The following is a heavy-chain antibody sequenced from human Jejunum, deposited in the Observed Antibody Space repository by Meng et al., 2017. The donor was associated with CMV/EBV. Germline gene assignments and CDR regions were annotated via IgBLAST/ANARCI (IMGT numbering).Heavy chain of an antibody. CDR2: ISSSSSYI. Sequence: MNWVRQAPGKGLEWVSSISSSSSYIYYADSVKGRFTISRDNAKNSLYLQMNSLRAEDTALYYCARAQGYYDSSGYYNSYYYYGMDVWGQGTTVTVSS. D-gene: IGHD3-22*01. V-gene: IGHV3-21*04. J-gene: IGHJ6*02. CDR3: ARAQGYYDSSGYYNSYYYYGMDV.